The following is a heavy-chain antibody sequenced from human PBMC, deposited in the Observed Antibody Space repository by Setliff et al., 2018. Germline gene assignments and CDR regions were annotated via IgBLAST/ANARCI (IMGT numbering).Heavy chain of an antibody. CDR2: ISSYNDIT. J-gene: IGHJ3*01. CDR1: GYILNSYG. CDR3: AISTLSICSGGTCPNVFDV. Sequence: VASVKVSCKASGYILNSYGISWVRQAPGQGLEWMGWISSYNDITNYAQRFQGRVTLTTDMSTSAAYMELRSLGSDDTAVYYCAISTLSICSGGTCPNVFDVWGQGTMVTVS. D-gene: IGHD2-15*01. V-gene: IGHV1-18*01.